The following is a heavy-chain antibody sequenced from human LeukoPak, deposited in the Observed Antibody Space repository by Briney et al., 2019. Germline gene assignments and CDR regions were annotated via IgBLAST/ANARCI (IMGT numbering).Heavy chain of an antibody. V-gene: IGHV3-23*01. CDR3: ASRIDILDI. J-gene: IGHJ3*02. Sequence: GGSLRLSCAASGFTFNNYAMTWVRQAPGRGLEWVSTISNSGGSTYYADSVKGRFSISRGNSKNTLYLQMNSLRAEDTAVYYCASRIDILDIWGQGTMVTVSS. CDR2: ISNSGGST. CDR1: GFTFNNYA. D-gene: IGHD5-12*01.